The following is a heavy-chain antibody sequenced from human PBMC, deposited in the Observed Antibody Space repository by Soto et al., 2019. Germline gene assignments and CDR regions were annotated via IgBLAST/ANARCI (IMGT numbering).Heavy chain of an antibody. D-gene: IGHD2-2*01. CDR1: GYSISSGYY. J-gene: IGHJ5*02. Sequence: TLSLTCAVLGYSISSGYYWGWIRQPPGKGLEWIGSIYHSGSTYYSPSLKSRVTISVDTSKNQFSLKLSSVNAADTAVYYCARGAIVVVPAALAKPLFDPWGQGTLVTVSS. V-gene: IGHV4-38-2*01. CDR3: ARGAIVVVPAALAKPLFDP. CDR2: IYHSGST.